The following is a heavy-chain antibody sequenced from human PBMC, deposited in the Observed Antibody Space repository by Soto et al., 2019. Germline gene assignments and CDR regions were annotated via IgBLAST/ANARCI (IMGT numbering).Heavy chain of an antibody. CDR2: ISYEGSNK. J-gene: IGHJ4*02. Sequence: QVHLVESGGGVVQPGRSLRLSCAASGFSFSSYAMHWVRQAPGKGLEWVAIISYEGSNKYYADSVKGRFTISRDNSKNTLNLQMNSLRTDDTAVYYCARTDGGSSKYYFDYWGQGTPVTVSS. CDR1: GFSFSSYA. V-gene: IGHV3-30-3*01. CDR3: ARTDGGSSKYYFDY. D-gene: IGHD6-6*01.